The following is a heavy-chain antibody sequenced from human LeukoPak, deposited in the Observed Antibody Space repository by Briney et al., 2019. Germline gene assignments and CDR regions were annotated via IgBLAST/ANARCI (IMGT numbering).Heavy chain of an antibody. J-gene: IGHJ3*02. V-gene: IGHV4-61*02. Sequence: SETLSLTCTVSGDSISSGDYYWSWIRQPAGKGLEWIGRISSSGSTNYNPSLKSRVTISVDTSKSQFSLKLSSVTAADTAVYFCARGPYSYDSSGAFDIWGQGTMVTVSS. D-gene: IGHD3-22*01. CDR1: GDSISSGDYY. CDR3: ARGPYSYDSSGAFDI. CDR2: ISSSGST.